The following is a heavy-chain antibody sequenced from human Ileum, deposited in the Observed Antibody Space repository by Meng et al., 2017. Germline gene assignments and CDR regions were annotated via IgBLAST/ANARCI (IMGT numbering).Heavy chain of an antibody. CDR1: GYTFTTYG. J-gene: IGHJ4*02. CDR2: MNTDKGNT. Sequence: QVQLVQSGAEVKKPGASVQVSCKGSGYTFTTYGISWVRQAPGQGLEWMGWMNTDKGNTNYAQKFQGRVTMTRDTSTSTAYMELRSLRSDDTAVYYCAREGAYNGGDYWGQGTLVTVSS. D-gene: IGHD1-1*01. V-gene: IGHV1-18*01. CDR3: AREGAYNGGDY.